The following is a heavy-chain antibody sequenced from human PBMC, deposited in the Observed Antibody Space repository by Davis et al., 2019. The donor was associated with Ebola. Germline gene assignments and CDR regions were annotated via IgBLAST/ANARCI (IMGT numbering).Heavy chain of an antibody. CDR1: GFTISSHS. V-gene: IGHV3-21*04. J-gene: IGHJ6*03. CDR2: IGSTTNFI. CDR3: VASRPDRNYHYYMDV. D-gene: IGHD5-12*01. Sequence: LGGSLRLSCAASGFTISSHSMNWVRQAPGKGLECVSSIGSTTNFIYYADSVKGRFTISRDNAKNSLYLQMDSLKTEDAAVYYCVASRPDRNYHYYMDVWGKGTTVTVSS.